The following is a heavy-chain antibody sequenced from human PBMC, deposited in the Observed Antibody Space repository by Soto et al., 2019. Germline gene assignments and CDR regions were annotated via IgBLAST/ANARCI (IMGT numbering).Heavy chain of an antibody. Sequence: QVQLVQSGAEVKKPGASVKVSCKASGYTFTSYGISWVRQAPGQGLEWMGWISAYNGNTNYAQKLQGRVTMTTDTSTSTAYMELRSRRSDDTAVYYCAREMTTFSFWGRYYYYGMDVWGQGTTVTVSS. J-gene: IGHJ6*02. CDR1: GYTFTSYG. V-gene: IGHV1-18*01. CDR3: AREMTTFSFWGRYYYYGMDV. D-gene: IGHD4-4*01. CDR2: ISAYNGNT.